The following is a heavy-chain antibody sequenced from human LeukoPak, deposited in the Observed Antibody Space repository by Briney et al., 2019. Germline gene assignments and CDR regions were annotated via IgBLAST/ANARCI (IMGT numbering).Heavy chain of an antibody. CDR1: GFTFSDYY. Sequence: GGSLRLSCAASGFTFSDYYMSWIRQAPGKGPEWVSHISSGAGTIYYADSVRGRFTVSRDSAKNSLYLQMNSLRAEDTAVYYCAKERTVTTLGIFYPEYYFDYWGQGTLVTVSS. V-gene: IGHV3-11*01. CDR3: AKERTVTTLGIFYPEYYFDY. CDR2: ISSGAGTI. D-gene: IGHD4-17*01. J-gene: IGHJ4*02.